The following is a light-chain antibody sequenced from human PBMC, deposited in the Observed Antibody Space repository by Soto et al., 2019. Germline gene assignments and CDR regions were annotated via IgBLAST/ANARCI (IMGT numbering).Light chain of an antibody. V-gene: IGKV3D-15*01. Sequence: TQSPCTVSLSPGERETLSCRASQSVSSNYLACYQQKPGQAPRLLIYGASTRAAGIPDRCSGSGSGTEFTLTISILQSEDVAVYYCQQYNNWPTFGQGTKVDIK. CDR3: QQYNNWPT. CDR2: GAS. CDR1: QSVSSN. J-gene: IGKJ1*01.